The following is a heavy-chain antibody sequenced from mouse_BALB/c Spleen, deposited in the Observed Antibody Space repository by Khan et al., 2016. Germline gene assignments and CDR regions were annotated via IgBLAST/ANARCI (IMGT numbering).Heavy chain of an antibody. J-gene: IGHJ4*01. Sequence: EVELVESGGDLVKPGGSLKLSCTASGFTFSTYDMSWVRQTPDERLEWVATISGGGSYTYYPDSVKGRFTLSGDNAKNTLFLQMSSLKAEDTAMYYCERLHSGPYAMDYGGQGTSVTVSS. V-gene: IGHV5-6*01. CDR1: GFTFSTYD. CDR3: ERLHSGPYAMDY. CDR2: ISGGGSYT.